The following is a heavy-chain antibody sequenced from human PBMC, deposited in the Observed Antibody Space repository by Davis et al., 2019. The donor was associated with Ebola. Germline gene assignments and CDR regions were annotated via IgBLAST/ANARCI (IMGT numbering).Heavy chain of an antibody. D-gene: IGHD5-24*01. Sequence: MPSETLSLTCTVSGGSISSYYWSWIRQPPGKGLEWIGYIYYSGSTNYNPSLKSRVTISVDTSKNQFSLKLSSVTAADTAVYYCARGGRDGYNGISFDYWGQGILVTVSS. CDR2: IYYSGST. CDR3: ARGGRDGYNGISFDY. J-gene: IGHJ4*02. CDR1: GGSISSYY. V-gene: IGHV4-59*01.